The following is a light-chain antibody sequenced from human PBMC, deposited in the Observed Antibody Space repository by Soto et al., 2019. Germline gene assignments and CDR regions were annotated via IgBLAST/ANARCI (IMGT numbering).Light chain of an antibody. V-gene: IGLV4-69*01. J-gene: IGLJ2*01. CDR3: QAWDTDTVI. CDR1: SGHSNYA. CDR2: VKSDGSH. Sequence: QAVLTQSPFASASLGDSVRLTCTLSSGHSNYAIAWHQQQPEKGPRCLMKVKSDGSHNKEDEIPDRFSGSSSGTERYLSISSLQSEDEADYYCQAWDTDTVIFGGGTKLTVL.